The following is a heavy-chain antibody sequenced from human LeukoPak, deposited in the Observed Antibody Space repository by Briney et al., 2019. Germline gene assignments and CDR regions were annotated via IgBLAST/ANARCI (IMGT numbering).Heavy chain of an antibody. CDR2: INPNSGGT. CDR1: GYTFTGYY. V-gene: IGHV1-2*06. Sequence: ASVKVSCKASGYTFTGYYMHWVRQAPGQGLEWMGRINPNSGGTNYAQKFQGRDTMTRDTSISTAYMELSRLRSDDTAVYYCARDLRRYDILTGYPYWGQGTLVTVSS. CDR3: ARDLRRYDILTGYPY. D-gene: IGHD3-9*01. J-gene: IGHJ4*02.